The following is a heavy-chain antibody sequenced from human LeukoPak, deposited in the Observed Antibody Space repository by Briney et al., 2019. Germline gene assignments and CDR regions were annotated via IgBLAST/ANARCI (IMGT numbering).Heavy chain of an antibody. CDR3: ARLGSYNYFDY. CDR2: INPNSGGT. V-gene: IGHV1-2*02. D-gene: IGHD1-26*01. CDR1: GYTFTGYY. Sequence: ASVKVSCKASGYTFTGYYMHWVRQAPGQGLEWMGWINPNSGGTNYAQKFQGRVTMTTDTSTSTAYMELRSLRSDDTAVYYCARLGSYNYFDYWGQGTLVTVSS. J-gene: IGHJ4*02.